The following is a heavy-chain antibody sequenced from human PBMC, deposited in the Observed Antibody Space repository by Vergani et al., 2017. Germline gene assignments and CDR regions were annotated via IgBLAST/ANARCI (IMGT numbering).Heavy chain of an antibody. CDR3: AKASWNGGNSEVYIDY. V-gene: IGHV3-43D*03. CDR2: ISLDGGST. J-gene: IGHJ4*02. CDR1: GFTFDDYA. D-gene: IGHD4-23*01. Sequence: EVQLVESGGVVVQPGGSLRLSCAASGFTFDDYAMHWVRQAPGKGLEWVSLISLDGGSTYSADSVKGRFTISRDNSKNSLYLQMNSLRAEDTALYYCAKASWNGGNSEVYIDYWGQGTLVTVSS.